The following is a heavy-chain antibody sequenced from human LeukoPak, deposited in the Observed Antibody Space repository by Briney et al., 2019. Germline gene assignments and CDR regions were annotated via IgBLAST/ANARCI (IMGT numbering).Heavy chain of an antibody. CDR2: IKQDGSEK. CDR3: LRDRGYSTYDC. V-gene: IGHV3-7*01. D-gene: IGHD6-13*01. J-gene: IGHJ4*02. Sequence: PGGSLTLSCAPSAFTLSNHWMNWVRQAPGNGMEWVASIKQDGSEKYYVDSVKVRFTISRDNAKNSLYLQMNALRAEDTAVYYCLRDRGYSTYDCWGQGTLVTVSS. CDR1: AFTLSNHW.